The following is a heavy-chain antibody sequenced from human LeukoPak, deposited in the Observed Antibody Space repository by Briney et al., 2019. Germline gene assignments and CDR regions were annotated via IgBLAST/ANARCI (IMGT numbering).Heavy chain of an antibody. CDR1: GGSISSGSYY. CDR2: IYTSGST. Sequence: PSQTLSLTCTVSGGSISSGSYYWSWIRQPAGKGLEWIGRIYTSGSTNYNPSLKSRVTISVDTSKNQFSLKLSSVTAADTAVYYCARTMTRQQLVYFNYWGQGTLVTVSS. V-gene: IGHV4-61*02. D-gene: IGHD6-13*01. J-gene: IGHJ4*02. CDR3: ARTMTRQQLVYFNY.